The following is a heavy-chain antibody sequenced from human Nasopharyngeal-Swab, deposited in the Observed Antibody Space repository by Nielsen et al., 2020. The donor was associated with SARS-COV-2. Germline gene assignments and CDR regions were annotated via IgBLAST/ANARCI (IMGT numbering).Heavy chain of an antibody. D-gene: IGHD1-26*01. CDR3: AREVVGGLVDS. J-gene: IGHJ4*02. Sequence: SETLSLTCTVSGCSISSGSIRRYYWSWIRQPPGKGLEWIGYFSYTGITNYNPSLKSRVTISVDMSKNQFSLKLSSVAAADTAVYYCAREVVGGLVDSWLQGTLVTVSS. V-gene: IGHV4-61*01. CDR2: FSYTGIT. CDR1: GCSISSGSIRRYY.